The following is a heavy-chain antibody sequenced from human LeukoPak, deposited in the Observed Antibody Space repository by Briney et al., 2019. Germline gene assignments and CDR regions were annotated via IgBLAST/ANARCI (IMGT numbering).Heavy chain of an antibody. J-gene: IGHJ4*02. D-gene: IGHD3-10*01. V-gene: IGHV4-59*08. CDR2: IYYSGAT. Sequence: SETLSLTCTVSGGSISNYYWSWIRQPPGKGLEWIGHIYYSGATKYNPSLKTRITISVDTSKNQFSLMLSSVTAADTAVYYCARFGITVVRGGKYYFDYWGQGTLVTVSS. CDR3: ARFGITVVRGGKYYFDY. CDR1: GGSISNYY.